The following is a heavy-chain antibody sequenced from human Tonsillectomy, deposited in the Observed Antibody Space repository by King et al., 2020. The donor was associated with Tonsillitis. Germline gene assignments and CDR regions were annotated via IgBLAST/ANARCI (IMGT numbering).Heavy chain of an antibody. J-gene: IGHJ4*02. CDR3: ARGHRPGGITMVRGVCHFDY. D-gene: IGHD3-10*01. CDR1: GGSFSGYY. Sequence: QVQLQQWGAGLLKPSETLSLTCAVYGGSFSGYYWSWIRQPPGKGLEWIGEINHSGSTNYNPSLKSRVTVSVDTSKNQFSLKLSSVTAADTAVYYCARGHRPGGITMVRGVCHFDYWGQGTLVTVSS. CDR2: INHSGST. V-gene: IGHV4-34*01.